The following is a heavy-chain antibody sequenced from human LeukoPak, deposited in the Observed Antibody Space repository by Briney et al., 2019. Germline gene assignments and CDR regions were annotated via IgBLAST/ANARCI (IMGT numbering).Heavy chain of an antibody. V-gene: IGHV3-48*03. Sequence: PGGSLRLSCAVSEFTFSSYEMNWVRQAPGKGLQWISYISTSGSTMYYADSVKGRFTISRDNAKNSLYLQMNSLRAEDTAVYYCARGGDYDKPQAAFDIWGQGQWSPSLQ. CDR2: ISTSGSTM. CDR3: ARGGDYDKPQAAFDI. CDR1: EFTFSSYE. J-gene: IGHJ3*02. D-gene: IGHD3-22*01.